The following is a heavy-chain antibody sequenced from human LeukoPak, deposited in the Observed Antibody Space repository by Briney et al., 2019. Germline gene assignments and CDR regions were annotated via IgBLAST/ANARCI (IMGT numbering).Heavy chain of an antibody. CDR1: GFRISSYT. D-gene: IGHD1-26*01. Sequence: PGGPLRLSCAASGFRISSYTMKWVRQAPGKGLEWVSSISSSSSYIYYADSVKGRFTISRDNAKNSLYVQMNSLRAEDTAVYYCARATWDPNYYYYMDVWGKGTTVTISS. CDR2: ISSSSSYI. CDR3: ARATWDPNYYYYMDV. V-gene: IGHV3-21*01. J-gene: IGHJ6*03.